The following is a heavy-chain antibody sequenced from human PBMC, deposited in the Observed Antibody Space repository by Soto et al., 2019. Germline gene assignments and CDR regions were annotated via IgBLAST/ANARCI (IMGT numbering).Heavy chain of an antibody. CDR3: ARRWGYYFDY. Sequence: PSETLSLTCPVSGGSISSSSYYWGWIRQPPGKGLEWIGSIYYSGSTYYNPSLKSRVTISVDTSKNQFSLKLSSVTAADTAVYYCARRWGYYFDYWGQGTLVTVSS. CDR1: GGSISSSSYY. D-gene: IGHD1-26*01. V-gene: IGHV4-39*07. J-gene: IGHJ4*02. CDR2: IYYSGST.